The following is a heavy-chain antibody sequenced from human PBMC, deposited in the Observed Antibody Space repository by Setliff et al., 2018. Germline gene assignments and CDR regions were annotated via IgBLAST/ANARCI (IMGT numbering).Heavy chain of an antibody. J-gene: IGHJ5*01. D-gene: IGHD3-10*01. CDR3: ARDRGGTNPWFDF. Sequence: GGSLRLSCVGSDFTFSNSAMTWVRQAPGKGLEWISSISSSGETRYADSVKGRFTISRDKSKNTLYLHLSSLRAEDTATYYCARDRGGTNPWFDFWGQGTLVTVSS. V-gene: IGHV3-23*01. CDR1: DFTFSNSA. CDR2: ISSSGET.